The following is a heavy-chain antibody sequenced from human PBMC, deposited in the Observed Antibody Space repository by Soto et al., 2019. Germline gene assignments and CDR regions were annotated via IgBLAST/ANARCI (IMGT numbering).Heavy chain of an antibody. D-gene: IGHD1-1*01. CDR1: GFTFNNAW. Sequence: GGSLRLSCAASGFTFNNAWMNWVRQAPGKGLEWVGRIKSKADGETRDYAEPVKGRFTISRDDSKNTLYLQMNSLKPEDTAVYYCKLDIDYWGLGTLVTVSS. CDR2: IKSKADGETR. CDR3: KLDIDY. J-gene: IGHJ4*02. V-gene: IGHV3-15*07.